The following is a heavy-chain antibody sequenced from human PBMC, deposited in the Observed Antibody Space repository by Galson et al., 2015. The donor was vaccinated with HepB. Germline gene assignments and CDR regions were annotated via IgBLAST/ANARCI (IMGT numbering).Heavy chain of an antibody. J-gene: IGHJ4*02. CDR1: GGSISSYY. CDR2: IYYSGST. Sequence: ETLSLTCTVSGGSISSYYWSWIRQPPGKGLEWIGYIYYSGSTNYNPSLKSRVTISVDTSKNQFSLKLSSVTAADTAVYYCARVPPPDYGERAFDYWGQGTLVTVSS. V-gene: IGHV4-59*01. D-gene: IGHD4-17*01. CDR3: ARVPPPDYGERAFDY.